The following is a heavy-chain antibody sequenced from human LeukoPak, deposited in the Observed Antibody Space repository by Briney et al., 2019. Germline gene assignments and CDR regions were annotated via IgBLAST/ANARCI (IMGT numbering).Heavy chain of an antibody. Sequence: NTSETLSLTCTVSGGSMNNYYWSWVRQPPGKGLEWIGYIYYRETPTYNPSLKSRLTISVDTSKDQFPLKLTSVTAADTAVYYCASGRFPEARADYWGPGTLVTVSS. D-gene: IGHD3-16*01. CDR3: ASGRFPEARADY. CDR2: IYYRETP. CDR1: GGSMNNYY. V-gene: IGHV4-59*01. J-gene: IGHJ4*02.